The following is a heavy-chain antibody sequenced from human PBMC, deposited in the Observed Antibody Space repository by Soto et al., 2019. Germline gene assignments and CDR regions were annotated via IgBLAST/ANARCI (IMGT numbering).Heavy chain of an antibody. CDR1: GFTFSSYA. V-gene: IGHV3-23*01. CDR2: ISGSGGST. J-gene: IGHJ5*02. D-gene: IGHD2-15*01. CDR3: AKPGRDVVVVAATPFDP. Sequence: GGSLRLSCAASGFTFSSYAMSWVRQAPGKGLEWVSAISGSGGSTYYADSVKGRFTISRDNSKNTLYLQMNSLRAEETAVYYCAKPGRDVVVVAATPFDPWGQGTLVTVSS.